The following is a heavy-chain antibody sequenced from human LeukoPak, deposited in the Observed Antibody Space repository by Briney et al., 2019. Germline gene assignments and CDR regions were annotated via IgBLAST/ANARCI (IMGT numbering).Heavy chain of an antibody. CDR2: IHTSGDT. CDR1: GLTGSHDY. J-gene: IGHJ5*02. V-gene: IGHV3-53*01. CDR3: IVFGDSNH. Sequence: GGSLRLSCAASGLTGSHDYVSWVRQAPGKGLEWVSAIHTSGDTCYADSVKGRFTISRDTSKNTLYLQINSLRVEDTAVYYCIVFGDSNHWGQGTLVTVSS. D-gene: IGHD4-17*01.